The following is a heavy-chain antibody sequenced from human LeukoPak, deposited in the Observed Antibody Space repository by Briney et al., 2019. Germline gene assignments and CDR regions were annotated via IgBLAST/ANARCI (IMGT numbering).Heavy chain of an antibody. CDR3: AREKGAAPGAFDI. V-gene: IGHV4-59*01. Sequence: SETLSLTCTVSGGSISSYYWSWIRQPPGKGLEWLGYIYYSGSTNYNPSLKSRVTISVDTSKNQFSLKLSSVTAADTAVYYCAREKGAAPGAFDIWGQGTMVTVSS. CDR1: GGSISSYY. D-gene: IGHD6-13*01. CDR2: IYYSGST. J-gene: IGHJ3*02.